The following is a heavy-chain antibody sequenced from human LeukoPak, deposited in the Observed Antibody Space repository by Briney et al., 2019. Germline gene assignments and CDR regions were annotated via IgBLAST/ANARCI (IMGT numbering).Heavy chain of an antibody. CDR2: IHKNAIT. CDR1: EFTVSSNY. V-gene: IGHV3-53*01. J-gene: IGHJ5*02. Sequence: SGGSLRLSCAASEFTVSSNYMTWVRQAPGKGLEWVAVIHKNAITYYADTVKGRFTISRDNAKNTLNLQMNSLRAEDTAVYYCARDLGQYYDTSDNWFDPWGQGTLVTVSS. CDR3: ARDLGQYYDTSDNWFDP. D-gene: IGHD3-22*01.